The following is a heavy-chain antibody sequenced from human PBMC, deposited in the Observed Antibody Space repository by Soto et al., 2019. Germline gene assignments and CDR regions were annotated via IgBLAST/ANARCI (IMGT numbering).Heavy chain of an antibody. Sequence: PSETLSLTCTVSGGSISSGGYYWSWIRQHPGKGLEWIGYIYYSGSTYYNPALKSRVTISVDTSKNQFSLKLSSVTAADTAVYYCAGYGSGSYLSPLYWGQGTLVTVSS. V-gene: IGHV4-31*03. J-gene: IGHJ4*02. CDR2: IYYSGST. D-gene: IGHD3-10*01. CDR3: AGYGSGSYLSPLY. CDR1: GGSISSGGYY.